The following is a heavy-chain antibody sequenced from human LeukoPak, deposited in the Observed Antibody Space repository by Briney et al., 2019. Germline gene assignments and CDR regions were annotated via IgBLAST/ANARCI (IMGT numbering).Heavy chain of an antibody. D-gene: IGHD3-10*01. J-gene: IGHJ4*02. CDR1: GYTLTELS. Sequence: ASVKVPCKVSGYTLTELSMHWVRQAPGKGLEWMGGFDPEDGETIYAQKFQGRVTTTEDTSTDTAYMELSSLRSEDTAVYYCATVVRGVIIDFFDYWGQGTLVTVSS. CDR3: ATVVRGVIIDFFDY. V-gene: IGHV1-24*01. CDR2: FDPEDGET.